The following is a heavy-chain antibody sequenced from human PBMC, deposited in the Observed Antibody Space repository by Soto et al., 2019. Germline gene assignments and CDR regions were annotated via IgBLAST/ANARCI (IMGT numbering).Heavy chain of an antibody. V-gene: IGHV3-33*01. J-gene: IGHJ4*02. D-gene: IGHD3-22*01. CDR2: IWYDGSNK. CDR3: ARDLGYYYDSSGYYPGPFDY. CDR1: GFTFSSYG. Sequence: QVQLVESGGGVVQPGRSLRLSCAASGFTFSSYGMHWVRQAPGKGLEWVAVIWYDGSNKYYADSVKGRFTISRENSKNTLYLQMNSLRAEDTAVYYCARDLGYYYDSSGYYPGPFDYWGQGTLVTVSS.